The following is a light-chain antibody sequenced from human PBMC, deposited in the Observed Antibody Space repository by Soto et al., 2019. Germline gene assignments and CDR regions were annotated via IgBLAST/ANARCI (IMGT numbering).Light chain of an antibody. J-gene: IGLJ1*01. CDR3: SSYKSSSTYV. CDR2: DVS. CDR1: VGGYNY. V-gene: IGLV2-14*04. Sequence: VGGYNYVSWYQQHPGKAPKLMIYDVSNRPSGVSNRFSGSKSGNTASLTISGLQAEDEADYYCSSYKSSSTYVFGTGTKV.